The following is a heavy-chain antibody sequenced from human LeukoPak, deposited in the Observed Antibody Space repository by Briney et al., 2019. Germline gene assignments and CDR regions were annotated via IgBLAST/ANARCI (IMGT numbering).Heavy chain of an antibody. J-gene: IGHJ1*01. V-gene: IGHV4-4*07. D-gene: IGHD3-10*01. CDR2: IYTSGST. CDR1: GGSISHYY. CDR3: ARGASSGSYWDMRAEYFRH. Sequence: PSETLSLTCTVPGGSISHYYWSWIPQPAGKAMGWIGHIYTSGSTNYNPSLKRRVTTSLDRSKNKLSLVLTSVTAADTAVYYCARGASSGSYWDMRAEYFRHWGQGSLVTASS.